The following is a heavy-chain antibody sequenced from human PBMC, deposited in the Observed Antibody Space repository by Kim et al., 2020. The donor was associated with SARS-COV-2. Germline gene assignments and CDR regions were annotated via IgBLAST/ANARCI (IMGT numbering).Heavy chain of an antibody. CDR1: GFTFSSYA. V-gene: IGHV3-23*01. J-gene: IGHJ3*01. D-gene: IGHD3-16*02. CDR3: AKCSYSYGNDAFDV. CDR2: IRGGGASP. Sequence: GGSLRLSCAGSGFTFSSYAMSWVRQAPGKGLEWVSFIRGGGASPTYADSVKGRFTISRDNSKNTLFLQMNSLRAEDTAIYYCAKCSYSYGNDAFDVWGQGTIVTVSS.